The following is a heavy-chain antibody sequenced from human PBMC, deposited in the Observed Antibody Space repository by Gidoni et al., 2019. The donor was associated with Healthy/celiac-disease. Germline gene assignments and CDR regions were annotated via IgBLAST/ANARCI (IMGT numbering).Heavy chain of an antibody. CDR1: GFTVSSYS. Sequence: EVQLLESVGGLVKPGGSLRLSCAASGFTVSSYSMNWVRQAPGKGLEWVTSISSSSSDIYYADSVKGRFTIYRDNAKNSLYLQMNSLRAEDTAVYYCARDHSSSWYLDYFDYWGQGTLVTVSS. CDR2: ISSSSSDI. CDR3: ARDHSSSWYLDYFDY. D-gene: IGHD6-13*01. V-gene: IGHV3-21*01. J-gene: IGHJ4*02.